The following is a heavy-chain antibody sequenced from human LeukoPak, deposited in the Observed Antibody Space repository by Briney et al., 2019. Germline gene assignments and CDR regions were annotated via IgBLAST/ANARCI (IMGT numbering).Heavy chain of an antibody. CDR2: MGSDGGTK. CDR3: ARDHKWGFDH. D-gene: IGHD7-27*01. CDR1: GFSFSSNN. Sequence: GGSLRLSCAASGFSFSSNNMHWVRQAPGKGLEWLAFMGSDGGTKYYTDSVRGRFSVSRDTSKDTLYLQMNSLRAEDTAVYYCARDHKWGFDHGGQGPPVTVSS. V-gene: IGHV3-30*02. J-gene: IGHJ4*02.